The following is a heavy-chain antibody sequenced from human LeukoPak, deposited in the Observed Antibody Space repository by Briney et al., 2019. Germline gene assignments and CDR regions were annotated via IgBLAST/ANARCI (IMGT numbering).Heavy chain of an antibody. CDR2: IYTSGST. Sequence: SETLSLTCTVSGGSISSGSFYWSWIRQPAGKGLEWIGRIYTSGSTSYNPSLKSRVTISVDTSKNQFSLKLSSVTAADTAVYYCARDLYGGQFDPWGQGTLVTVSS. CDR1: GGSISSGSFY. V-gene: IGHV4-61*02. J-gene: IGHJ5*02. D-gene: IGHD2/OR15-2a*01. CDR3: ARDLYGGQFDP.